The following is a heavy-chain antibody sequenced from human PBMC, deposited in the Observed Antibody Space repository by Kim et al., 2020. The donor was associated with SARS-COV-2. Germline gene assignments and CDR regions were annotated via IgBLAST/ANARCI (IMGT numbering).Heavy chain of an antibody. CDR1: GFTFDDYA. CDR2: ISWNSGSI. V-gene: IGHV3-9*01. J-gene: IGHJ4*02. D-gene: IGHD6-19*01. CDR3: AKAAGIAVAGYFDY. Sequence: LRLSCAASGFTFDDYAMHWVRQAPGKGLEWVSGISWNSGSIGYADSVKGRFTISRDNAKNSLYLQMNSLRAEDTALYYCAKAAGIAVAGYFDYWGQGTLVTVSS.